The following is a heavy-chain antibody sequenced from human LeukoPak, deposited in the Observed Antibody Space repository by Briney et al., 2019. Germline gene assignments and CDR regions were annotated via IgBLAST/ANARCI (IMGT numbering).Heavy chain of an antibody. Sequence: SQTLSLTCTDSGGSIISGGYYWSWIRQNPGKGLEWIGFIDYSGSTYCNPSLRSRVTISVDTSQNQFSLKLSSVTAADTAVYYCARATGGAAAADFDPWGQGTLVTVSS. CDR1: GGSIISGGYY. V-gene: IGHV4-31*03. D-gene: IGHD6-13*01. CDR3: ARATGGAAAADFDP. J-gene: IGHJ5*02. CDR2: IDYSGST.